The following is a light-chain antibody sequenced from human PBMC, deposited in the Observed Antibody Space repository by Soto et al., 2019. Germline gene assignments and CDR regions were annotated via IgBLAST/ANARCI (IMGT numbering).Light chain of an antibody. V-gene: IGKV3-11*01. Sequence: EIVLTRSPGTLCLSPGERGTLSFRASQSVSSNLAWYQQKPGQAPRLLIYDAYNRATGIPPRFSGSGSGTDFTLTISSLEPEDSAVYYCQQRHMWPITFGQGTRLEIK. CDR3: QQRHMWPIT. CDR1: QSVSSN. CDR2: DAY. J-gene: IGKJ5*01.